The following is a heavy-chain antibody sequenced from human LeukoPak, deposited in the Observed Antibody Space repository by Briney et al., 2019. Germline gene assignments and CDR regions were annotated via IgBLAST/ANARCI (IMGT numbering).Heavy chain of an antibody. D-gene: IGHD3-10*01. CDR2: ISWNSGSI. CDR3: TRGGVDY. Sequence: GRSLRLSCAASGFTFDDYAMHWVRQAPGKGLEWVSGISWNSGSIGYADSVKGRFTISRDNAKNTLYLHMDSLRAEDTAVYFCTRGGVDYWGQGTLVTVSS. V-gene: IGHV3-9*01. J-gene: IGHJ4*02. CDR1: GFTFDDYA.